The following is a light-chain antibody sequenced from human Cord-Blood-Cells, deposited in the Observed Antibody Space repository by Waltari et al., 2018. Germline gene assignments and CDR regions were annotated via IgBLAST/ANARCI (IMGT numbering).Light chain of an antibody. CDR2: KAS. Sequence: DIQMTPSPSTLSASVGDRVTITCRASQSISSWLAWYQQKPGKAPKLLIYKASSLESGVPSRFSGSGSGTEFTLTISSLQPDDFATYYCQQYNSYSPVGQGTKVEIK. CDR3: QQYNSYSP. CDR1: QSISSW. V-gene: IGKV1-5*03. J-gene: IGKJ1*01.